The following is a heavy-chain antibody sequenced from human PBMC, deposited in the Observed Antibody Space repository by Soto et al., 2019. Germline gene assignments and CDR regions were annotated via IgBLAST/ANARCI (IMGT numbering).Heavy chain of an antibody. Sequence: GESLKISCKGSGYTFTSYLIGWVRQMPGKGLEWMGIIYPGDPDIRYSPSFQGQVTISADKSISTAYLQWSSLKASDTAVYYCARHPGNFYDSRGSYYWGQGTRVTVSS. CDR2: IYPGDPDI. J-gene: IGHJ4*02. CDR1: GYTFTSYL. D-gene: IGHD3-22*01. V-gene: IGHV5-51*01. CDR3: ARHPGNFYDSRGSYY.